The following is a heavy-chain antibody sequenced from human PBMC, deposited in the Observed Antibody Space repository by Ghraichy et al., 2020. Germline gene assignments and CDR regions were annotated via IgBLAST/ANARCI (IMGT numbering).Heavy chain of an antibody. J-gene: IGHJ4*02. CDR2: ISGSGGST. CDR3: AKEVLLWCGSQARYFDY. D-gene: IGHD3-10*01. Sequence: GGSLRLSCAASGFTFSSYAMSWVRQAPGKGLECVSAISGSGGSTYYADSVKGRFTISRDNSKNTLYLQMNSLRAEDTAVYYCAKEVLLWCGSQARYFDYWGQVTLVTVSS. V-gene: IGHV3-23*01. CDR1: GFTFSSYA.